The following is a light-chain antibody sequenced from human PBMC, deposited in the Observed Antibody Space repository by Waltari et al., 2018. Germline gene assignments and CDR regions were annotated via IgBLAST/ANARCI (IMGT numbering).Light chain of an antibody. Sequence: DIVLTQSPDSLAVSLGERATHHCKSRRSLLSSFNSKTYIAWYQQKPGQPPKLLINWASARGSGVPERFSGSGSETDFTLTISSLQAEDVAVYYCHHYYIPPLTFGQGTRLEIK. CDR3: HHYYIPPLT. CDR1: RSLLSSFNSKTY. V-gene: IGKV4-1*01. CDR2: WAS. J-gene: IGKJ5*01.